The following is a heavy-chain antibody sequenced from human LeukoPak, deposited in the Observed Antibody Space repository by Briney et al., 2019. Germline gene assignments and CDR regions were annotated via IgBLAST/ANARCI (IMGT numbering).Heavy chain of an antibody. Sequence: PGGSLRPSCAASGFTFSSYSMNWVRQAPGKGLEWVSAISGSGGSTYYADSVKGRFTISRDNSKNTLYLQMNSLRAEDTAVYYCAKAGYDFWSGYYYFDYWGQGTLVTVSS. J-gene: IGHJ4*02. D-gene: IGHD3-3*01. CDR3: AKAGYDFWSGYYYFDY. CDR2: ISGSGGST. CDR1: GFTFSSYS. V-gene: IGHV3-23*01.